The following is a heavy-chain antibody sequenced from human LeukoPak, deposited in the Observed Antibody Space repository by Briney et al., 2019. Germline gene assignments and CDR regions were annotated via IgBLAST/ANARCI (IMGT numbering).Heavy chain of an antibody. J-gene: IGHJ4*02. D-gene: IGHD6-25*01. CDR2: ISGSGGST. V-gene: IGHV3-23*01. CDR3: AKEWEAANFDY. Sequence: GGSLRLSCAASGFTFRSYSMNWVRQAPGKGLEWVSAISGSGGSTYYADSVKGRFTISRDNSKNTLYLQMNSLRAEDTAVYYCAKEWEAANFDYWGQGTLVTVSS. CDR1: GFTFRSYS.